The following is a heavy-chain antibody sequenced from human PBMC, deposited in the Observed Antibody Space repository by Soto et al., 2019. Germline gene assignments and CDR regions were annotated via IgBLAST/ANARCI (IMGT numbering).Heavy chain of an antibody. Sequence: EVQLVESGGGLIQPGGSLRISCAASGFTVSSSYMSWVRQAPGKGLEWVSIIYSDGRTYYADSVKGRFTISRDNSKNTRFLQMNSLRADDTAVYYCARDSISYGPGVNDYWGQGTLVTVSS. J-gene: IGHJ4*02. CDR3: ARDSISYGPGVNDY. D-gene: IGHD5-18*01. CDR1: GFTVSSSY. CDR2: IYSDGRT. V-gene: IGHV3-53*01.